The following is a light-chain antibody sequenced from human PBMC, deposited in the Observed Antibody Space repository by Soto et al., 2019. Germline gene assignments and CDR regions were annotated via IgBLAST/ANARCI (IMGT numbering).Light chain of an antibody. CDR3: QQYGNSPCT. J-gene: IGKJ2*02. V-gene: IGKV3-20*01. CDR1: QSVSSNY. CDR2: GAS. Sequence: EIVLTQSPGILSLSPGERATLSCRASQSVSSNYLAWFQQKPGQAPRLLITGASSRATGITDRFSGSGSATDFTLTISRLEPEDFAVYYCQQYGNSPCTFGQGTKLDIK.